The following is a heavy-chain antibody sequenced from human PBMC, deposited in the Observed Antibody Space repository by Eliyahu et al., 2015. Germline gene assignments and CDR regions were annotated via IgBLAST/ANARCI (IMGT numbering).Heavy chain of an antibody. CDR1: GGSFSGYY. D-gene: IGHD3-10*01. Sequence: QVQLQQWGAGLLKPSETLSLTCAVYGGSFSGYYWSWIRQPPGKGLEWIGEINHSGSTNYNPSLKSRVTISVDTSKNQFSLKLSSVTAADTAVYYCARGTPRRVYYYGSGSYVFGYWGQGTLVTVSS. V-gene: IGHV4-34*01. CDR3: ARGTPRRVYYYGSGSYVFGY. CDR2: INHSGST. J-gene: IGHJ4*02.